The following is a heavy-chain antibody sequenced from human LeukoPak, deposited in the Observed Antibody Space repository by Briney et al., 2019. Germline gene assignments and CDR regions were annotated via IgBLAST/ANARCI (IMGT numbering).Heavy chain of an antibody. V-gene: IGHV1-24*01. CDR3: ATGEYYDSY. CDR1: GYTLTELF. D-gene: IGHD3-22*01. Sequence: ASVKVSCKVSGYTLTELFMHWVRPAPGKGVEWMGGFDPEDGETIYAQKFQGRVTMTEDTSTDTAYMELSSLRSEDTAVYYCATGEYYDSYWGQGTLVTVSS. J-gene: IGHJ1*01. CDR2: FDPEDGET.